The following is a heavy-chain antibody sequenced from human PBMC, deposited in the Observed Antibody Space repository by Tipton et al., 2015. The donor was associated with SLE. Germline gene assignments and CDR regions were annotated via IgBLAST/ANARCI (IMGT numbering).Heavy chain of an antibody. CDR3: ATAPLMILEWSGWFDP. V-gene: IGHV3-23*01. CDR1: GFTFSSYA. J-gene: IGHJ5*02. CDR2: ISGSGGST. D-gene: IGHD3-3*01. Sequence: GSLRLSCAASGFTFSSYAMSWVRQAPGKGLEWVSAISGSGGSTYYADSVKGRFTISRDNSKNTLYLQMNSLRAEDTAVYYCATAPLMILEWSGWFDPWGQGTLVTVSS.